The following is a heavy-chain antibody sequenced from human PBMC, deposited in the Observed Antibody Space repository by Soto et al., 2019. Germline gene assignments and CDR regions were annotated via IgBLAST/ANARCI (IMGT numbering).Heavy chain of an antibody. CDR3: ASPRDSGSYYYSFDS. CDR1: GYTFTHYS. Sequence: PVQSLKISCRVSGYTFTHYSLAWVRQALGKGLERVGFIYPSDSRVTYSPSFHGRVGISADNSITTSSLPFTSLKTSDPATHFRASPRDSGSYYYSFDSWGQGTPVT. J-gene: IGHJ4*02. V-gene: IGHV5-51*01. CDR2: IYPSDSRV. D-gene: IGHD1-26*01.